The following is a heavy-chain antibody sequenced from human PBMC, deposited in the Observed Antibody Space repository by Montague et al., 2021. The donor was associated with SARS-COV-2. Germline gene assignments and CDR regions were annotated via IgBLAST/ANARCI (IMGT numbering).Heavy chain of an antibody. D-gene: IGHD2-2*01. V-gene: IGHV4-34*01. CDR2: ISHSGST. CDR1: GGSFSGYY. Sequence: SETLSLTCAVYGGSFSGYYWSWIRQPPGKGLEWIGEISHSGSTNYNPSLKSRVTISIDTSKNQFYLKMNSVTAADTAVYYCARFAYLLLVIASYSGLDVWGQGTMVTVSS. J-gene: IGHJ6*02. CDR3: ARFAYLLLVIASYSGLDV.